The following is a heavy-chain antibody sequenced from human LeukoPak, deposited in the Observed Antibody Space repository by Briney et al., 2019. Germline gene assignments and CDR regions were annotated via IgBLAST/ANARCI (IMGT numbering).Heavy chain of an antibody. D-gene: IGHD3-3*01. CDR1: GGSISSYY. CDR3: ARSDYDFWSGYVDY. V-gene: IGHV4-59*01. J-gene: IGHJ4*02. CDR2: IYYSGST. Sequence: SETLSLTCTVSGGSISSYYWSWIRQPPGKGLEWIGYIYYSGSTNYNPSLKSRVTMSVDTSKNQFSLKLSSVTAADTAVYYCARSDYDFWSGYVDYWGQGTLVTVSS.